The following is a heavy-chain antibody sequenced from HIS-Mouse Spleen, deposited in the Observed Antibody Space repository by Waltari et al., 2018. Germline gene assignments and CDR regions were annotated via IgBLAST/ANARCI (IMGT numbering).Heavy chain of an antibody. Sequence: QVQLVQSGAEVKKPGASVKVSCKASGYTFTGYYMHWVRQAPGQGLEWMGWLNPNGGGTNYAQKFQGRVTMTRDTSISTAYMELSRLRSDDTAVYYCARVGYSGSYYYGMDVWGQGTTVTVSS. CDR1: GYTFTGYY. J-gene: IGHJ6*02. CDR3: ARVGYSGSYYYGMDV. D-gene: IGHD1-26*01. CDR2: LNPNGGGT. V-gene: IGHV1-2*02.